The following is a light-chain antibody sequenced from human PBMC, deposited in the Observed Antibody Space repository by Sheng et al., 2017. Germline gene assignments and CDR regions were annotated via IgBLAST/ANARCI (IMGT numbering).Light chain of an antibody. CDR1: QSINSW. J-gene: IGKJ4*01. CDR3: QQYNTYPLT. Sequence: DIQMTQSPSTLSSSVGDRVTITCRASQSINSWLAWYQQKPGKAPKLLIYQASSLESGVPSRFSGSGSATEFTLTISSLHPDDFAIYYCQQYNTYPLTFGGGTKVRSN. V-gene: IGKV1-5*03. CDR2: QAS.